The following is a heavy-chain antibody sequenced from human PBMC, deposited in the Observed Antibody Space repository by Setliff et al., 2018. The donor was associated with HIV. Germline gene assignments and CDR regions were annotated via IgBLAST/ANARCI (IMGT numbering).Heavy chain of an antibody. CDR1: GFTFSSNA. Sequence: GGSLRLSCEASGFTFSSNAMSWVRQAPGKGLEWVSSLSDSGDRTYYVDSVKGRFTISRDNSKNTLYLQLNSLRAEDTAVYYCAALKGYSYGRGCFDPWGQGTLVTVSS. J-gene: IGHJ5*02. CDR3: AALKGYSYGRGCFDP. D-gene: IGHD5-18*01. CDR2: LSDSGDRT. V-gene: IGHV3-23*01.